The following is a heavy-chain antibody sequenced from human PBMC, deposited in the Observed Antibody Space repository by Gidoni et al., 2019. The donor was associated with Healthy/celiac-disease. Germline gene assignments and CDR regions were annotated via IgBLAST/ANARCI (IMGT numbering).Heavy chain of an antibody. CDR3: TTEKRRITIFGVVIPDYYYYGMDV. V-gene: IGHV3-15*01. Sequence: EVQLVESGGGLVKPGGSLRLSCAASGFPSSNAWMSWVRQAPGKGLEWVGRIKSKTDGGTTDYAAPVKGRFTISRDDSKNTLYLQMNSLKTEDTAVYYCTTEKRRITIFGVVIPDYYYYGMDVWGQGTTVTVSS. CDR1: GFPSSNAW. J-gene: IGHJ6*02. CDR2: IKSKTDGGTT. D-gene: IGHD3-3*01.